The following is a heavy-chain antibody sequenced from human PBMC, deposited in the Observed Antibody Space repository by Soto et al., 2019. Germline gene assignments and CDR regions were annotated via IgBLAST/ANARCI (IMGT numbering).Heavy chain of an antibody. CDR3: ARLGCSSTSCYTTGYYYYYGMDV. V-gene: IGHV5-10-1*01. J-gene: IGHJ6*02. CDR1: GYSFTGYW. Sequence: LGESLKISCKGSGYSFTGYWISWVRQMPGKGLEWMGRIDPSDSYTNYSPSFQGHVTISADKSISTAYLQWSSLKASDTAMYYCARLGCSSTSCYTTGYYYYYGMDVWGQGTTVTAP. D-gene: IGHD2-2*02. CDR2: IDPSDSYT.